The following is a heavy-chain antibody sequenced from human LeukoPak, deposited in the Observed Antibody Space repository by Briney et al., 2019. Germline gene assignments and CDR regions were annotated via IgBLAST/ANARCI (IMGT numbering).Heavy chain of an antibody. V-gene: IGHV2-5*02. CDR3: AHKGGGFDI. J-gene: IGHJ3*02. CDR1: GFSLSTSGVG. D-gene: IGHD2-15*01. Sequence: SGPTLVKPTETLTLTCTFSGFSLSTSGVGVGRIRQPPGKALEWLALIYWDDDKRYSLSLESRLTITKDTSKNQVVLTMTNMDPVDTATYYCAHKGGGFDIWSQGTMVTVSS. CDR2: IYWDDDK.